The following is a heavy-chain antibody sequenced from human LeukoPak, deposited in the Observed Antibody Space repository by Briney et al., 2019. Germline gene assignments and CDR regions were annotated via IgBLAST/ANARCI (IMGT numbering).Heavy chain of an antibody. J-gene: IGHJ4*02. CDR1: GGSISSGSYY. CDR2: IYTSGST. Sequence: SQTLSLTCTVSGGSISSGSYYWSWIRQPAGKGLEWIGRIYTSGSTNYNPSLKSRVTISVDTSKNQFSLKLSSVTAADTAVYYCARGVMATILTPFDYWGQGTLVTVSS. D-gene: IGHD5-24*01. V-gene: IGHV4-61*02. CDR3: ARGVMATILTPFDY.